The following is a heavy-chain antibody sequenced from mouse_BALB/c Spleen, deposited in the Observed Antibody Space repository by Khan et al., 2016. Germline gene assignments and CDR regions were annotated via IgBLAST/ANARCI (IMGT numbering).Heavy chain of an antibody. V-gene: IGHV3-6*02. CDR2: ISYDGTN. CDR1: GYSITSGYY. CDR3: SRDGVTGTFAY. D-gene: IGHD4-1*01. J-gene: IGHJ3*01. Sequence: EVQLQESGPGLVKPSQSLSLTCSVTGYSITSGYYWNWIRQFPGNKLEWMGYISYDGTNYYNPSLKNRISITRATSKNHFFPKLNSVTSEDTATYYWSRDGVTGTFAYWGQGTLVTVSA.